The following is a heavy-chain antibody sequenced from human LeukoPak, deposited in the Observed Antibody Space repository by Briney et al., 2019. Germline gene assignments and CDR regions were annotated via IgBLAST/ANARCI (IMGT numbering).Heavy chain of an antibody. CDR2: IWYDGSNK. CDR1: GFTFSSYG. V-gene: IGHV3-33*01. J-gene: IGHJ4*02. D-gene: IGHD5-24*01. Sequence: GGSLRLSCAASGFTFSSYGMHWVRQAPGKGLEWVAVIWYDGSNKYYADSVRGRFTISRDNSKNTLYLQMNSLRAEDTAVYYCARGGGYNPFDYWGQGTLVTVSS. CDR3: ARGGGYNPFDY.